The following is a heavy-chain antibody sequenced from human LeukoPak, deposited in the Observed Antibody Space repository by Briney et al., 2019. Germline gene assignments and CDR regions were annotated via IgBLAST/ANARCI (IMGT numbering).Heavy chain of an antibody. V-gene: IGHV3-23*01. CDR2: MSGSGGSS. J-gene: IGHJ4*02. CDR1: GFTVSSNY. Sequence: GGSLRLSCAASGFTVSSNYMTWVRQAPGKGLEWVSAMSGSGGSSYYADSVKGRFTISRDRSKNTLYLQMNSLRAEDTAVYYCAKANYGYYFDFWGQGTLVTVSS. D-gene: IGHD4-17*01. CDR3: AKANYGYYFDF.